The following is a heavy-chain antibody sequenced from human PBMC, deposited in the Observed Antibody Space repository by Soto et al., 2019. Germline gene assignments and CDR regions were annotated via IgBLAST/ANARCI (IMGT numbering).Heavy chain of an antibody. V-gene: IGHV1-69*18. Sequence: QVQLVQSGAEVKKPGSSVKVSCKASGGTFSSYAIRWVRQAPGQGLEWMGRIIPIFGTANYAHKFQGRGTITTDEYTSTTYMERSSLRSEYTDLYSCARSKAPDSSGYCFVCFGQGRLVTVSS. CDR2: IIPIFGTA. CDR3: ARSKAPDSSGYCFVC. CDR1: GGTFSSYA. J-gene: IGHJ4*02. D-gene: IGHD3-22*01.